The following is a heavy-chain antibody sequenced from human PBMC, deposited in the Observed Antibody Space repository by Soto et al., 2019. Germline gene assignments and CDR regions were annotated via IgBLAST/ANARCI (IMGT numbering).Heavy chain of an antibody. J-gene: IGHJ4*02. V-gene: IGHV3-53*01. CDR2: IYSGGST. Sequence: LRLSCAASGFTVSNNYMSWVRQAPGKGLEWVSLIYSGGSTFYADSVKGRFTTSRDNSKNTLFLQMNSLRAEDTAVYFCATYTSLDYWGQGTLVTVSS. CDR3: ATYTSLDY. D-gene: IGHD2-2*02. CDR1: GFTVSNNY.